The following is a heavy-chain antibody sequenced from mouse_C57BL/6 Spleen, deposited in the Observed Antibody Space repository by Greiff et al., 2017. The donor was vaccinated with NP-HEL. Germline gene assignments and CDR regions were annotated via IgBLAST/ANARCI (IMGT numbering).Heavy chain of an antibody. V-gene: IGHV1-61*01. J-gene: IGHJ2*01. CDR1: GYTFTSYW. CDR2: IYPSDSET. CDR3: ASLHGGYFDY. Sequence: LQQPGAELVRPGSSVKLSCKASGYTFTSYWMDWVKQRPGQGLEWIGNIYPSDSETHYNQKFKDKATLTVDKSSSTAYMQLSSLTSEDSAVYYCASLHGGYFDYWGQGTTLTVSS.